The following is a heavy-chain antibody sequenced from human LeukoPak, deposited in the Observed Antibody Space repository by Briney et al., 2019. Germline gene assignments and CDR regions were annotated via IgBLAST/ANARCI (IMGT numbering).Heavy chain of an antibody. J-gene: IGHJ4*02. CDR2: INPKSGGT. CDR3: ARVQGYGDYFDY. CDR1: GYTFTGYY. V-gene: IGHV1-2*02. D-gene: IGHD4-17*01. Sequence: ASVKVSCKASGYTFTGYYMHWVRQAPGQGLDLMGWINPKSGGTKYAQKFQGRVTMTRDPSIAKAYMELSRLRSDDTAVYYCARVQGYGDYFDYWGQGTLLTVSS.